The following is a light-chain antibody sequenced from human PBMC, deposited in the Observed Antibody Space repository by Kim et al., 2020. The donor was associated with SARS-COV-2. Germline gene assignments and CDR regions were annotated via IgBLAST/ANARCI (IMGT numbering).Light chain of an antibody. J-gene: IGLJ1*01. CDR2: DVS. CDR3: SSYTSSSTLDV. Sequence: QSITISCTGTSNDVGGYNYVSWYQQHPGKAPKLMIYDVSNRPSGVSNRFSGSKSGNTASLTISGLQAEDEADYYCSSYTSSSTLDVFGTGTKVTVL. CDR1: SNDVGGYNY. V-gene: IGLV2-14*03.